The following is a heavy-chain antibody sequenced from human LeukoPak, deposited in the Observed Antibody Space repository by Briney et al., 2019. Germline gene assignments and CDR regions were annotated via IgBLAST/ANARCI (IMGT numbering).Heavy chain of an antibody. V-gene: IGHV4-59*08. CDR2: IYYSGST. CDR1: GGSISSYY. J-gene: IGHJ4*02. D-gene: IGHD5-24*01. CDR3: ARVEMASFDY. Sequence: PWETLSLTCTVSGGSISSYYWSWTRQPPGKGLEWIGYIYYSGSTNYNPSLKSRVTISVDTSKNQFSLKLSSVTAADTAVYYCARVEMASFDYWGQGTLVTVSS.